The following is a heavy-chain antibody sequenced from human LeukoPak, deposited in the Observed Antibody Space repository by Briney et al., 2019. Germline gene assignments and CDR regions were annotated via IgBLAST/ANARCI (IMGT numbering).Heavy chain of an antibody. CDR2: IDPSSTYI. CDR1: GFTFRSYS. D-gene: IGHD3-10*01. J-gene: IGHJ4*02. CDR3: AKDDRLSSGYGSSDY. V-gene: IGHV3-21*04. Sequence: PGGSLRLSCGASGFTFRSYSMNWVRQAPGKGLEWVSAIDPSSTYIYYADSVKGRFTISRDSSKNTLYLQMNSLRAEDTAVYYCAKDDRLSSGYGSSDYWGQGTLVTVSS.